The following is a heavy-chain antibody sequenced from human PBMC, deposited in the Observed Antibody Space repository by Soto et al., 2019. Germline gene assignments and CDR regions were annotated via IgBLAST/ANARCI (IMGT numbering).Heavy chain of an antibody. V-gene: IGHV3-15*01. J-gene: IGHJ6*02. Sequence: GGSLRLSCAASGFTFSNAWMSWVRQAPGKGLEWVGRIKSKTDGGTTDYAAPVKGRFTISRDDSRNTLDLQVNSLKTEDTAVYSCTPAPSARHLYCSSTSCPLPPPGYYGLDVWGHGSTATVPS. CDR1: GFTFSNAW. CDR3: TPAPSARHLYCSSTSCPLPPPGYYGLDV. CDR2: IKSKTDGGTT. D-gene: IGHD2-2*01.